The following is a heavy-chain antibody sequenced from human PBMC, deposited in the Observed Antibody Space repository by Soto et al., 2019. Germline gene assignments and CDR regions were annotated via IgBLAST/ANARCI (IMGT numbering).Heavy chain of an antibody. CDR3: AKGVSAAFGGVIPD. CDR1: GFTFDDCA. CDR2: VSWNGGTI. D-gene: IGHD3-16*02. Sequence: EVQLVESGGALVQPGRSLRLSCAASGFTFDDCAMHWVRQAPGKGLEWVSGVSWNGGTIGYADSVKGRFTISRDNAKNSLYLQMNSLRAEDTALYYCAKGVSAAFGGVIPDWGQGTLLTVSS. V-gene: IGHV3-9*01. J-gene: IGHJ4*02.